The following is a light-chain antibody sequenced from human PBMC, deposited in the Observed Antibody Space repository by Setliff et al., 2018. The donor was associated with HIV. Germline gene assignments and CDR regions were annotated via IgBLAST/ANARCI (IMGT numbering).Light chain of an antibody. J-gene: IGLJ1*01. V-gene: IGLV1-44*01. Sequence: QSVLTQPPSTSGTPGHRVIISCSGSHSNIGSNTVNWFQQLPGTAPKLLIYNNDQRPSGVPDRFSGSKSGTSASLAISGLQSEDEAEYYCAAWDVGLNAFYVFGT. CDR1: HSNIGSNT. CDR3: AAWDVGLNAFYV. CDR2: NND.